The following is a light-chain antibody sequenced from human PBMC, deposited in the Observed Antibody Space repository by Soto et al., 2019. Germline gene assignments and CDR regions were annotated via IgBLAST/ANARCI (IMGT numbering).Light chain of an antibody. J-gene: IGLJ2*01. CDR2: EVS. V-gene: IGLV2-8*01. CDR3: SSYAGANKYVL. CDR1: SRDVGGYTS. Sequence: QSVLTQPPSATGSPGQSVTISCAGTSRDVGGYTSVSWYQQHPGKAPKLFIYEVSKRPSGVPDRFSGSKSGNTASLTVSGLLAEDEADYYCSSYAGANKYVLFGGGTQLTVL.